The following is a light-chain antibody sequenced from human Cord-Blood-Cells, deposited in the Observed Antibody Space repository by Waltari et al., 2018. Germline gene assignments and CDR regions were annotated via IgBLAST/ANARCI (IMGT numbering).Light chain of an antibody. CDR2: EVS. CDR3: SSYTSSSTYV. V-gene: IGLV2-14*01. J-gene: IGLJ1*01. CDR1: SSDVGGYNY. Sequence: QSALTQPASVSGSLGQSITISCTGTSSDVGGYNYVSWYQQHPGKAPKLMIYEVSNRPCGVSNRCSGSESGNTASLTISGLQAEDEADYYCSSYTSSSTYVFGTGTKVTVL.